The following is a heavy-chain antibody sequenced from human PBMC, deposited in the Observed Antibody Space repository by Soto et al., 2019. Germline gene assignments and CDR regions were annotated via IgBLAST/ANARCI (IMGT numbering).Heavy chain of an antibody. D-gene: IGHD3-10*01. V-gene: IGHV1-3*01. Sequence: ASVKVSCKASGYTFTRYTMYWVRQAPGQRLECMGWINAGNDNIKYSQKFQGRVTFTTDTSASTAYMDLTSLRSEDTAVYYCAIFGGSVSGWGQGTLVTVSS. CDR1: GYTFTRYT. J-gene: IGHJ4*02. CDR2: INAGNDNI. CDR3: AIFGGSVSG.